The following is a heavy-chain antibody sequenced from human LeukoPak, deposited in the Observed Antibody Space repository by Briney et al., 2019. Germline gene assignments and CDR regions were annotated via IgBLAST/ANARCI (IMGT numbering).Heavy chain of an antibody. J-gene: IGHJ6*03. CDR3: ARDEAVVVVAATDYYYYYMGV. V-gene: IGHV3-21*01. CDR1: GFTFSSYS. Sequence: KSGGSLRLSCGASGFTFSSYSMNWVRQAPGKGLEWVSSISSSSSYIYYADSVKGRFTISRDNAKNSLYLQMNSLRAEDTAVYYCARDEAVVVVAATDYYYYYMGVWGKGTTVTVSS. D-gene: IGHD2-15*01. CDR2: ISSSSSYI.